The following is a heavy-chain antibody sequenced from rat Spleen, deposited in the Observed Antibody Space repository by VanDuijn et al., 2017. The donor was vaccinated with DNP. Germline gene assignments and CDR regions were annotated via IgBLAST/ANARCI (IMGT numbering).Heavy chain of an antibody. CDR2: ISYDGSST. Sequence: EVQLVESGGGLVQPGRSMKLSCAASGFTFSNYDMAWVRQAPTKGLEWVATISYDGSSTYYRDSVKGRFTISRDNAKSTLYLQMDSLRSEDTATYYCTTGGTTWDWGQGVMVTVSS. CDR1: GFTFSNYD. CDR3: TTGGTTWD. D-gene: IGHD1-11*01. J-gene: IGHJ2*01. V-gene: IGHV5-20*01.